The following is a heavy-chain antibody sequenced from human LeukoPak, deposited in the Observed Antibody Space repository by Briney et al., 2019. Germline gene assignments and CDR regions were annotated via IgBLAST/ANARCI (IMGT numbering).Heavy chain of an antibody. J-gene: IGHJ4*02. Sequence: PGGSLRLSCAASGFTFSSYAMSWVRQAPGKGLEWVSAISGSGGSTYYADSVKGRFTISRDNSKNTLYLQMNSLRAEDTAVYYCAKHPHRYCSSTSCYSDYWGQGTLVTVSS. D-gene: IGHD2-2*01. CDR1: GFTFSSYA. V-gene: IGHV3-23*01. CDR3: AKHPHRYCSSTSCYSDY. CDR2: ISGSGGST.